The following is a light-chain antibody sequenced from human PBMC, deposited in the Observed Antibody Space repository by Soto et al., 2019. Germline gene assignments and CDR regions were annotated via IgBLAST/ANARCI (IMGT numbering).Light chain of an antibody. CDR3: AVCDDSLEGRV. Sequence: QSVLTQPPSASGTHGQRVTISCSGSSSNIGSNTVNWDQQLPVTAPKLLIYGQNQRPSGVPDRFSGSKSGTSASLAISGLQSDDEDDYYCAVCDDSLEGRVFGGGTKLTVL. CDR1: SSNIGSNT. V-gene: IGLV1-44*01. CDR2: GQN. J-gene: IGLJ2*01.